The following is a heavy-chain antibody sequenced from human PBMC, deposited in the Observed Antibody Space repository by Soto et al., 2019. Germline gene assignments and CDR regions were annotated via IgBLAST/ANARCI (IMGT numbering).Heavy chain of an antibody. CDR2: ISAYNGNT. D-gene: IGHD3-22*01. V-gene: IGHV1-18*04. CDR1: GYTFTSYG. J-gene: IGHJ6*02. CDR3: ARYYYDSSGYFFYYYYYGMDV. Sequence: XSVKVSCNASGYTFTSYGISWVRQAPGQGLEWMGWISAYNGNTNYAQKLQGRVTMTTDTSTSTAYMELRSLRSDDTAVYYCARYYYDSSGYFFYYYYYGMDVSGQGNTVTVSS.